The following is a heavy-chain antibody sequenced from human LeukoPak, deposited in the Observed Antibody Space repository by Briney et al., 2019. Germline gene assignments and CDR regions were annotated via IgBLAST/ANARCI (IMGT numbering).Heavy chain of an antibody. CDR3: AKVLGFCSSFSCYYYFDY. CDR1: GLTFSSYA. CDR2: ISGSGGST. V-gene: IGHV3-23*01. J-gene: IGHJ4*02. D-gene: IGHD2-2*01. Sequence: GGSLRLSCAASGLTFSSYAMSWVRQAPGKGLEWVSTISGSGGSTYYADSVKGRFTISRDNSKNTLFLQMSSLRAEDTAVYYCAKVLGFCSSFSCYYYFDYWGQGTLVTVSS.